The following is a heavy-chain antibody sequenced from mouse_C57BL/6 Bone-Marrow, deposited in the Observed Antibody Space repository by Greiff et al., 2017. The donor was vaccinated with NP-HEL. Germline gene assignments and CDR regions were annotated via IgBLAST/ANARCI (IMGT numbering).Heavy chain of an antibody. Sequence: QVQLQQSGAELAKPGASVKLSCKASGYTFTSYWMHWVKQRPGQGLEWIGYINPSSGYTKYNQKFKDKATLTAGKSSSTAYMQLSSLTYEESAVYYWARRGTLRSYAMDYWGQGTSVTVSS. CDR1: GYTFTSYW. CDR2: INPSSGYT. D-gene: IGHD1-1*01. V-gene: IGHV1-7*01. J-gene: IGHJ4*01. CDR3: ARRGTLRSYAMDY.